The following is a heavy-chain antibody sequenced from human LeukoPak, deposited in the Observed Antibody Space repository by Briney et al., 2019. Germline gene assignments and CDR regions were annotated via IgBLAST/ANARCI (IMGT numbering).Heavy chain of an antibody. CDR1: GFTFDDYA. V-gene: IGHV3-9*01. D-gene: IGHD4-23*01. CDR3: ARDPRGPKWGNSNSGAFDI. CDR2: ISWNSGSI. Sequence: GRSLRLSCAASGFTFDDYAMHWVRQTPGKGLEWVSGISWNSGSIAYADSVKGRFTISRDNAKNSLYLQMNSLRAEDTAVYYCARDPRGPKWGNSNSGAFDIWGQGTMVTVSS. J-gene: IGHJ3*02.